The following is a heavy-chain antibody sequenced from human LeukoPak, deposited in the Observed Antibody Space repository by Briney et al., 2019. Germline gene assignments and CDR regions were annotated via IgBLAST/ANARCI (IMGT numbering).Heavy chain of an antibody. CDR3: AKRVMAARSYFDY. D-gene: IGHD6-6*01. CDR1: GFTFSTYA. Sequence: GGSLRLSCAASGFTFSTYAMSWVRQAPGKGLEWVSGISGSGGSTYYADSVKGRFTISRDNSKNTLFLRVNSLRVEDTAVYYCAKRVMAARSYFDYWGQGTLVTASS. J-gene: IGHJ4*02. CDR2: ISGSGGST. V-gene: IGHV3-23*01.